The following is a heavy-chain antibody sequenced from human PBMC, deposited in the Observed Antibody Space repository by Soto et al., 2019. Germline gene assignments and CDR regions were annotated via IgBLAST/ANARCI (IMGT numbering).Heavy chain of an antibody. CDR3: ARRYSYGLS. J-gene: IGHJ5*02. Sequence: QVQLVQSGAEVKKPGSSVKVSCKASGGTFSSYTISWVRQAPGQGLEWMGRIIAILGIANYAQKFQGRVTITADKSTSKAYMERSSLRSEDTAVYYCARRYSYGLSWGQGTLVTVSS. CDR2: IIAILGIA. D-gene: IGHD5-18*01. CDR1: GGTFSSYT. V-gene: IGHV1-69*02.